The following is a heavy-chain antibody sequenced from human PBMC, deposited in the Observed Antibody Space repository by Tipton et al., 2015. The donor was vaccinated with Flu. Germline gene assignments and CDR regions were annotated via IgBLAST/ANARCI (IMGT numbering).Heavy chain of an antibody. CDR3: ARDSYGDYEGFDY. CDR1: GGSISSYY. J-gene: IGHJ4*02. V-gene: IGHV4-59*01. D-gene: IGHD4-17*01. CDR2: IYYSGST. Sequence: TLSLTCTVSGGSISSYYWSWIRQPPGKGLEWIWYIYYSGSTNYNPSLKSRVTISVDTSKNQFSLKLSSVTAADTAVYYCARDSYGDYEGFDYWGQGTLVTVSS.